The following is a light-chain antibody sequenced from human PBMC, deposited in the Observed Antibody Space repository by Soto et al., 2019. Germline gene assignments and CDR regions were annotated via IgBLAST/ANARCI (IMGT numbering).Light chain of an antibody. V-gene: IGLV2-14*01. CDR3: SSYTSSSTYV. Sequence: QSALTQPASVSGSPGQSITISCTETSSDIGNYNYVSWYQQHPGKAPKVMIYEVSNRPSGVSNRFSGSKSGNTASLTISGLQAEDEADYYCSSYTSSSTYVFGTGTKLTVL. CDR2: EVS. CDR1: SSDIGNYNY. J-gene: IGLJ1*01.